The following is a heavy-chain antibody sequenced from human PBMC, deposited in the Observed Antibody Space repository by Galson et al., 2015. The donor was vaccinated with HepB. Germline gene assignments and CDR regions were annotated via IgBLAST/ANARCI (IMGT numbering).Heavy chain of an antibody. J-gene: IGHJ4*02. V-gene: IGHV3-23*01. CDR2: ISYSGGNT. D-gene: IGHD4-23*01. CDR1: GFTFNRYA. CDR3: AKVLVTLPTRGLDY. Sequence: SLRLSCAASGFTFNRYAMNWVRQAPGKGLEWVSAISYSGGNTYYADSVKGRFTISRDNPNNTLYLQMNSLRAEDTAVYFCAKVLVTLPTRGLDYWGQGTLVTVSS.